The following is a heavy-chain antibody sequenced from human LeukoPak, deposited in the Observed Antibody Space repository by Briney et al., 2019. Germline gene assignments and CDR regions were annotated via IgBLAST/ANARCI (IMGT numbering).Heavy chain of an antibody. CDR1: GFSFSDAW. D-gene: IGHD3-10*01. CDR3: TTYGSGRKFDY. CDR2: IESKTDGGTT. J-gene: IGHJ4*02. Sequence: GGSLRLSCAASGFSFSDAWMSWVRQIPGKGLEWVGRIESKTDGGTTDYAAPVKGRVTISRDDSTNTLYHKMNSLKSEDTAVYYCTTYGSGRKFDYWGQGILVTVSS. V-gene: IGHV3-15*04.